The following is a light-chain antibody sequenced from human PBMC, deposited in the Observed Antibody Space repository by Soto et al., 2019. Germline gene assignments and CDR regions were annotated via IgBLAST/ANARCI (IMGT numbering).Light chain of an antibody. CDR3: TSWTTSTTMI. Sequence: QSALTQPDSVSGSPGQSITIYCTGTSSDIGAYNFVSWYQQHPGKAPKLMLYDVNIRPSGVSNRFSGSKSGNTASLTISGLQAEDEADYYCTSWTTSTTMIFGGGTKVTVL. J-gene: IGLJ2*01. V-gene: IGLV2-14*03. CDR1: SSDIGAYNF. CDR2: DVN.